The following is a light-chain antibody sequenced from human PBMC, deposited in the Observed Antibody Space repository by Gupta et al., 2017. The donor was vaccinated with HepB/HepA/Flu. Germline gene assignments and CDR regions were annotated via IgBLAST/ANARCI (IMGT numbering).Light chain of an antibody. CDR1: QGISRW. Sequence: DMQMTQSPSSVSASVGDRVTITCRASQGISRWLAWYQQKPGKAPKLLIYAASRVKSGVPSRFSCSGSGTDFTLTISSRQPEDFATYYCQQANSFPPTFGQGTKMEIK. CDR3: QQANSFPPT. J-gene: IGKJ2*01. CDR2: AAS. V-gene: IGKV1-12*01.